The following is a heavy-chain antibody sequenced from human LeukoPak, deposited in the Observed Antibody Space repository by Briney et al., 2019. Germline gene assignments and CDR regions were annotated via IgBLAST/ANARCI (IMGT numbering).Heavy chain of an antibody. D-gene: IGHD4-17*01. CDR2: ISSSSSYI. V-gene: IGHV3-21*01. CDR1: GFTFSSYS. CDR3: ARAAYGDYEFDY. Sequence: EGSLRLSCAASGFTFSSYSMNWVRQAPGKGLEWVSSISSSSSYIYYADSVKGRFTISRDNAKNSLYLQMNSLRAEDTAVYYCARAAYGDYEFDYWGQGTLVTVSS. J-gene: IGHJ4*02.